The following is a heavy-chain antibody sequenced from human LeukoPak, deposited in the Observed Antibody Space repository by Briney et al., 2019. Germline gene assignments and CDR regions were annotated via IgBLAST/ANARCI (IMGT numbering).Heavy chain of an antibody. Sequence: GASVKVSCKASGYTFTSYGISWVRQAPGQGLEWMGWINPNSGGTNYAQKFQGRVTMTRDTSISTAYMELSRLRSDDTAVYYCAGDGSPRIAAAGYDYWGQGTLVTVSS. D-gene: IGHD6-13*01. V-gene: IGHV1-2*02. CDR2: INPNSGGT. CDR1: GYTFTSYG. CDR3: AGDGSPRIAAAGYDY. J-gene: IGHJ4*02.